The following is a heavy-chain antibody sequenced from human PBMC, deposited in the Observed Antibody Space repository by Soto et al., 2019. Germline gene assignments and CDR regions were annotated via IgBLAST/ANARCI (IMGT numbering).Heavy chain of an antibody. CDR3: ARATKRGYRFYYFDY. V-gene: IGHV4-30-4*01. D-gene: IGHD5-18*01. Sequence: PSETLSLTCTVSGGSISSGDYYWSWIRQPPGKGLEWIGYIYYSGSTYYNPSLRSRVTISVDTSKNQFSLKLSSVTAADTAVYYCARATKRGYRFYYFDYWGQGTLVTV. CDR2: IYYSGST. CDR1: GGSISSGDYY. J-gene: IGHJ4*02.